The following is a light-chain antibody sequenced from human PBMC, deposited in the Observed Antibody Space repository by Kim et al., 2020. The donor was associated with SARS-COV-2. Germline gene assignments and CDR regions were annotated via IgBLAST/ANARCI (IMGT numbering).Light chain of an antibody. CDR2: QDS. CDR1: KLGDKY. J-gene: IGLJ2*01. CDR3: QACDSSTVV. V-gene: IGLV3-1*01. Sequence: SYELTQPPSVSVSPGQTASITCSGDKLGDKYACWYQQKPGQSPVLVIYQDSKWPSGIPERFSGSNSGNTATLTISGTQAMDEADYYCQACDSSTVVFGGG.